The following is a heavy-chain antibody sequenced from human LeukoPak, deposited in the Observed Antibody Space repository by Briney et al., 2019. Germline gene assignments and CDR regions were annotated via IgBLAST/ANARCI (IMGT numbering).Heavy chain of an antibody. CDR2: INAGNGNT. Sequence: ASVKVSCKASGYTFTDYAMQWVRQAPGQRPEWMGWINAGNGNTKYSQKFQGRVTITRDTSANTAYMELSSVTAEDTAVYYCARGTWNYGTWGHYYFDYWGQGTLVTVSS. CDR3: ARGTWNYGTWGHYYFDY. CDR1: GYTFTDYA. D-gene: IGHD1-7*01. J-gene: IGHJ4*02. V-gene: IGHV1-3*01.